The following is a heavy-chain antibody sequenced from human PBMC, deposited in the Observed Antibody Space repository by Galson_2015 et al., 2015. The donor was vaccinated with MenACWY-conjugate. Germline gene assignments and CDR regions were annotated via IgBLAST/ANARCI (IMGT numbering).Heavy chain of an antibody. CDR1: GFTLSSYW. CDR3: ARGPRGQLPGVDFDY. V-gene: IGHV3-7*03. D-gene: IGHD1-26*01. Sequence: LRLSCAASGFTLSSYWMSWARQAPGKGLEWVASIKQDGNDKEYLDSVKGRFTISRDNARNSLYLQMNSLRAEDTAIYYCARGPRGQLPGVDFDYWGQGTLVTVSS. J-gene: IGHJ4*02. CDR2: IKQDGNDK.